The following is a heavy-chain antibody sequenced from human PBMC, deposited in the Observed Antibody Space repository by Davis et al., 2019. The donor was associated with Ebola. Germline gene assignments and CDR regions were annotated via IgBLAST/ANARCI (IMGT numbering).Heavy chain of an antibody. CDR2: ISAYNGNT. D-gene: IGHD3-9*01. Sequence: ASVKVSCKASGYTFTSYGISWVRQAPGQGLEWMGWISAYNGNTNYAQKFQGRVTMTRDTSTSTVYMELSSLRSEDTAVYYCARSYFDWLLRARAFDIWGQGTMVTVSS. CDR3: ARSYFDWLLRARAFDI. CDR1: GYTFTSYG. V-gene: IGHV1-18*01. J-gene: IGHJ3*02.